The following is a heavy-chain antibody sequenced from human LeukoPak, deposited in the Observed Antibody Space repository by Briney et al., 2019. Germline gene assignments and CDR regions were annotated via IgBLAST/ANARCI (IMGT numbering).Heavy chain of an antibody. CDR2: IYTSGST. V-gene: IGHV4-4*07. J-gene: IGHJ3*02. D-gene: IGHD3-3*01. CDR1: GGSISSYY. CDR3: ARDRESYYDFWSGSPGAFDI. Sequence: PSETLSLTCTVFGGSISSYYWSWIRQPAGKGLEWIGRIYTSGSTNYNPSLKSRVTMSVDTSKNQFSLKLSSVTAADTAVYYCARDRESYYDFWSGSPGAFDIWGQGTMVTVSS.